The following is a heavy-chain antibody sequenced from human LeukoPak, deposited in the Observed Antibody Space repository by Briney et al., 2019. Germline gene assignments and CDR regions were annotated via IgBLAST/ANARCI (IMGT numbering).Heavy chain of an antibody. D-gene: IGHD3-16*01. V-gene: IGHV3-53*01. Sequence: GGSLTLSCAASGFRANIKYMRWVRPPQEGGRGWVGVIYTGGDSDHAVSVKVRFTISRDNSKNTLYLQMNSLRAEDTAVYYCAVTLTRGYFDYWGQGTLVTVSS. CDR1: GFRANIKY. J-gene: IGHJ4*02. CDR3: AVTLTRGYFDY. CDR2: IYTGGDS.